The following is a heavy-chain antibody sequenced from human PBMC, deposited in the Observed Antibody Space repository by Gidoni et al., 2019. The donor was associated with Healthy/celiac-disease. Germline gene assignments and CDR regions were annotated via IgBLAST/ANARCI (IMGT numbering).Heavy chain of an antibody. Sequence: QVQLVESGGGVVQPGSSLRLSCAASGFTFSSYAMHWVRQAPGKGLEWVAVISYDGSNKYYADSVKGRFTISRDNSKNTLYLQMNSLRAEDTAVYYCARDLGTDAHWGQGTLVTVSS. CDR3: ARDLGTDAH. D-gene: IGHD1-1*01. J-gene: IGHJ4*02. V-gene: IGHV3-30-3*01. CDR1: GFTFSSYA. CDR2: ISYDGSNK.